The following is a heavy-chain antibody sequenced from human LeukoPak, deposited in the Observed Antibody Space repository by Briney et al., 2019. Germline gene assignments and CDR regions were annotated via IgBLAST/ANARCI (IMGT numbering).Heavy chain of an antibody. V-gene: IGHV3-33*01. D-gene: IGHD2-21*02. CDR2: IWYDGSNK. CDR3: ARGRRLLPPGLWLD. CDR1: GFTFSSYG. J-gene: IGHJ4*02. Sequence: GGSLRLSCAASGFTFSSYGMHWVRQAPGKGLEWVAVIWYDGSNKYYADSVKGRFTISRDNSKNTLYLQMNSLRAEDTAVYYCARGRRLLPPGLWLDWGQGTPVTVSS.